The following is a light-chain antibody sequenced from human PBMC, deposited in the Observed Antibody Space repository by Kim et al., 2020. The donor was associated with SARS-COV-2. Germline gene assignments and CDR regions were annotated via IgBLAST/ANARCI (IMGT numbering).Light chain of an antibody. J-gene: IGLJ3*02. Sequence: GQRVLISCSRSRSKIGGNYVSWYHQLPGTAPRLLIQSDNQRPSGVPDRFSGSKSGTSASLAISGLRSEDEADYYCATWDDNLSALVFGGGTQLTVL. CDR2: SDN. CDR1: RSKIGGNY. CDR3: ATWDDNLSALV. V-gene: IGLV1-47*02.